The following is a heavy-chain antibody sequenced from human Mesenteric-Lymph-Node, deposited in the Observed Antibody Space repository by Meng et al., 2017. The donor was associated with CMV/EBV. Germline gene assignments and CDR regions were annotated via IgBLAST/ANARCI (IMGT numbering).Heavy chain of an antibody. Sequence: GESLKISCAASGFTFSSYEMNWVRQAPGKGLEWVTFIRYDGNTKYYADSVKGRFTISRDNSKNTLYLEMSTLRPEDTAIYYCAKDTWAYSRGYFDYWGQGTLVTVSS. V-gene: IGHV3-30*02. CDR1: GFTFSSYE. CDR2: IRYDGNTK. J-gene: IGHJ4*02. CDR3: AKDTWAYSRGYFDY. D-gene: IGHD3-16*01.